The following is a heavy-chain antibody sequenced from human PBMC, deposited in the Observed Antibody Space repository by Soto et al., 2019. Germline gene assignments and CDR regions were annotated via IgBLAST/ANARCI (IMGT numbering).Heavy chain of an antibody. V-gene: IGHV3-23*01. D-gene: IGHD3-22*01. CDR2: LSGSGGST. CDR1: VFTFSSYA. J-gene: IGHJ4*02. Sequence: VGSLRLSCASSVFTFSSYAMSWVRQSPGKGLEWVSALSGSGGSTYYADSVKGRFTISRGNYKNTLYLQMKSLRAEDTAVYYCAKGSGYYDSSGPKIDYWGQGTLVTVSS. CDR3: AKGSGYYDSSGPKIDY.